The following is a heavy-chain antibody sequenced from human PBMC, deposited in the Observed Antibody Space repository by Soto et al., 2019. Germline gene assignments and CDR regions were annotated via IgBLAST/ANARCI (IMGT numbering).Heavy chain of an antibody. CDR2: ISSSSSYT. CDR3: ARGLTVASYFDY. J-gene: IGHJ4*02. D-gene: IGHD4-17*01. Sequence: GGSLRLSCAASGFTFSDYYMSWIRQAPGKGLEWVSYISSSSSYTNYTDSVKVRFTISRDNARNSLYLQMNSLRAEDTAVYYCARGLTVASYFDYWGQGTLVTVSS. V-gene: IGHV3-11*06. CDR1: GFTFSDYY.